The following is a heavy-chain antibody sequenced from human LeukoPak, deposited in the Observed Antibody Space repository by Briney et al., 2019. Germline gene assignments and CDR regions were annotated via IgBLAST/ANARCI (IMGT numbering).Heavy chain of an antibody. J-gene: IGHJ4*02. CDR2: ISSSSSTI. D-gene: IGHD1-26*01. Sequence: PGGSLRLSCAASGFTFSSYSMNWVRQAPGKGLEWVSYISSSSSTIYYADSVKGRFTISRDNAKNSLYLRMNSLRDEDTAVYYCAREVRWEGWYFDYWGQGTLVTVSS. V-gene: IGHV3-48*02. CDR3: AREVRWEGWYFDY. CDR1: GFTFSSYS.